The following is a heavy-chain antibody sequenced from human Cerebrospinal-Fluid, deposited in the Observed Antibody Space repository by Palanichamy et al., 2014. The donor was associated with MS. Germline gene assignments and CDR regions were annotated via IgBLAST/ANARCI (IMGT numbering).Heavy chain of an antibody. V-gene: IGHV1-3*04. Sequence: QVQLVQSGAEVKKPGASVKVSCKASGYIFSDYAIHWVRQAPGQNFEWMGWINTGNGKTQYSQKFQGRVTIIRDTSANTAYLDVGSLRSEDTAVYYCARDRSHLQIPDALDIWGQGTMVTVSA. CDR2: INTGNGKT. J-gene: IGHJ3*02. CDR1: GYIFSDYA. CDR3: ARDRSHLQIPDALDI.